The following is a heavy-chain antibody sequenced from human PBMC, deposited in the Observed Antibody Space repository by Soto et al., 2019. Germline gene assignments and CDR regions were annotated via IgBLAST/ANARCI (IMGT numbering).Heavy chain of an antibody. CDR1: GGSISSGDYY. CDR2: IYYSGST. CDR3: AREGAMVRGVPDY. D-gene: IGHD3-10*01. J-gene: IGHJ4*02. Sequence: QVQLQESGPGLVKPSQTLSLTCTVSGGSISSGDYYWSWIRQPPGKGLEWIGYIYYSGSTYYNPSLKSRVTISVDTSKNQFSLKLSSVTAADTAVYYRAREGAMVRGVPDYWGQGTLVTVSS. V-gene: IGHV4-30-4*01.